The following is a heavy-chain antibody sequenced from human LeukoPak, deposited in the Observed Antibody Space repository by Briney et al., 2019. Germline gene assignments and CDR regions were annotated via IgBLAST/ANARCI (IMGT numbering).Heavy chain of an antibody. V-gene: IGHV4-61*02. D-gene: IGHD3-10*01. J-gene: IGHJ4*02. CDR3: ARDNMVRGGPFDY. CDR1: GGSISSGSYY. Sequence: SETLSLTCTVSGGSISSGSYYWSWIRQPAGKGLEWIGRIYTSGSTNYNPSLKSRVTISVDTSKNQFSLKLSSVTAADTAVYYCARDNMVRGGPFDYWGQGTLVTVSS. CDR2: IYTSGST.